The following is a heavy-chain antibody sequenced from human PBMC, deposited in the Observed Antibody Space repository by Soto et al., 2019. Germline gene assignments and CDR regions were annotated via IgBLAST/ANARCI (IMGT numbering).Heavy chain of an antibody. CDR1: GGSISSYY. V-gene: IGHV4-59*01. CDR3: ARGSFTYDFWSGYYRGVGGISYYYYYMDV. Sequence: SETLSLTCTVSGGSISSYYWSWIRQPPGKGLEWIGYIYYSGSTNYNPSLKSRVTISVDTSKNQFSLKLSSVTAADTAVYYCARGSFTYDFWSGYYRGVGGISYYYYYMDVWGKGTTVTVSS. J-gene: IGHJ6*03. D-gene: IGHD3-3*01. CDR2: IYYSGST.